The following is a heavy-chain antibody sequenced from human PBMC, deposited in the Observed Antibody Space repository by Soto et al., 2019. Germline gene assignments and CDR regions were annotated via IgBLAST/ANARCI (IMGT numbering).Heavy chain of an antibody. CDR3: ARAISRHNWFDP. CDR1: GFTFSSYA. J-gene: IGHJ5*02. D-gene: IGHD2-21*01. V-gene: IGHV3-30-3*01. CDR2: ISYDGSNK. Sequence: GGSLRLSCAASGFTFSSYAMHWVRQAPGKGLEWVAVISYDGSNKYYADSVKGRFTISRDNSKNTLYLQMNSLRAEDTAVYYCARAISRHNWFDPWGQGTLVTVSS.